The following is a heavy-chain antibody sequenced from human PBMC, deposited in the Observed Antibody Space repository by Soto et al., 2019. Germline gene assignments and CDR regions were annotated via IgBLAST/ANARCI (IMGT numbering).Heavy chain of an antibody. Sequence: EVQLVESGGGLVQPGRSLRLSCVASGFTFDEYGMHWVRQAPGKGLEWVSGISWNGGTRDYADSVKGRFTISRDNANNSLFLQMNSLTAEDTALYYCAKDIWPPPEGIYYYFYYLDVWGKGTTVTVSS. CDR1: GFTFDEYG. CDR3: AKDIWPPPEGIYYYFYYLDV. D-gene: IGHD3-10*01. J-gene: IGHJ6*03. CDR2: ISWNGGTR. V-gene: IGHV3-9*01.